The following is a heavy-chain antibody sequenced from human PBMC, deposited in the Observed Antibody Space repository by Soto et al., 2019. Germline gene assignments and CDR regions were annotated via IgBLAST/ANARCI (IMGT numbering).Heavy chain of an antibody. Sequence: QVQLQESGPGLVKPSETLSLTCTVSGVSVSSGSFYWAWIRQPPGKGLEWIGLGSYSGTTNYKPSLKSRVPISVDTSRSQISLKVSSLTAADTAVYYCARGATVTQYDCWGQRTLVTVSS. J-gene: IGHJ4*02. CDR3: ARGATVTQYDC. CDR1: GVSVSSGSFY. CDR2: GSYSGTT. D-gene: IGHD4-17*01. V-gene: IGHV4-61*01.